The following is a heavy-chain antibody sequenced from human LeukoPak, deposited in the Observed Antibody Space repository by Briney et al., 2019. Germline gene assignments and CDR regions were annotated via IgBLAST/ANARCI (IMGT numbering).Heavy chain of an antibody. CDR2: MNPNSGNT. Sequence: ASVKVSCKASGYTFTSYDINWVRQATGQGLEWMGWMNPNSGNTGYAQKFQGRVTITRNTSISTAYMELSSLRSEGTAVYYCARGLTRRGKAEFDYWGQGTLVTVSS. J-gene: IGHJ4*02. CDR1: GYTFTSYD. V-gene: IGHV1-8*03. CDR3: ARGLTRRGKAEFDY. D-gene: IGHD3-16*01.